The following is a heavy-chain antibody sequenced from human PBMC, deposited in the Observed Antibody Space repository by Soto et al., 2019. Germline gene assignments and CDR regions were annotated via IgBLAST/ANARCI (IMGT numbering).Heavy chain of an antibody. CDR2: IIPIFGTA. D-gene: IGHD1-26*01. J-gene: IGHJ6*02. CDR1: GGTFSSYA. Sequence: QVQPVQSGAEVKKPGSSVKVSCKASGGTFSSYAISWVRQAPGQGLEWMGGIIPIFGTANYAQKFQGRVTITADESTSTAYMELSSLRSEDTAVYYCARGGSYGGQYYYYGMDVWGQGTTVTVSS. CDR3: ARGGSYGGQYYYYGMDV. V-gene: IGHV1-69*01.